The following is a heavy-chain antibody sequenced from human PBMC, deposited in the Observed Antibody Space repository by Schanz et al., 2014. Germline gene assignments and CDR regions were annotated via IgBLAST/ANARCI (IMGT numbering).Heavy chain of an antibody. Sequence: VQLVESGGGLVQPGGSLRLSCTASGFTFSNFHMNWVRQAPGKGLEWVAVISYDGSNKYYADSVKGRFTISRDNSKNTLYLQINSLRAEDTAVYYCARVRSGWNDGFDIWGQGTMVTVSS. D-gene: IGHD6-19*01. V-gene: IGHV3-30*03. CDR1: GFTFSNFH. J-gene: IGHJ3*02. CDR2: ISYDGSNK. CDR3: ARVRSGWNDGFDI.